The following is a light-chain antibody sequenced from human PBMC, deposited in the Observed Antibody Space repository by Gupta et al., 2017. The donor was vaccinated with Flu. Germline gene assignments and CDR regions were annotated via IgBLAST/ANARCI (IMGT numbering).Light chain of an antibody. V-gene: IGKV1-12*01. J-gene: IGKJ1*01. Sequence: DIQLTQSPSSVSASVGDGVTITCRASQDVRGWLAWYQQKAGRAPKLLISAASSLQGGVPPRFSGSGSGTDFTLTISRLQPEDFGTYYCQQSNGYPWTFGQGTKVEIK. CDR2: AAS. CDR1: QDVRGW. CDR3: QQSNGYPWT.